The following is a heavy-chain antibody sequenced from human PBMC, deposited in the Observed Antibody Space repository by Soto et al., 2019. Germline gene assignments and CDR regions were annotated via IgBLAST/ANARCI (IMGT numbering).Heavy chain of an antibody. CDR2: IWYDGSNK. CDR3: ARDYDSRGYPRYYFNS. CDR1: GFTFSSYG. D-gene: IGHD3-22*01. Sequence: PGGSLRLSCAASGFTFSSYGMHWVRQAPGKGLEWVAVIWYDGSNKYYADSVKGRFTISRDNSKNTLYLQMNSLRAEDTAVYYCARDYDSRGYPRYYFNSWGQETLVPVS. J-gene: IGHJ4*02. V-gene: IGHV3-33*08.